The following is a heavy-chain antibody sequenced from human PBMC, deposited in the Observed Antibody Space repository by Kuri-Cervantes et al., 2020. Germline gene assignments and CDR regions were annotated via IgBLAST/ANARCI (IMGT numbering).Heavy chain of an antibody. D-gene: IGHD3-22*01. J-gene: IGHJ4*02. V-gene: IGHV4-61*01. CDR1: GGSVSSGSYY. CDR2: IYYSGST. Sequence: SETLSLTCTVSGGSVSSGSYYWSWIRQPPGKGLEWIGYIYYSGSTNYNPSLKSRVTISVDTSKNQFSLKLSSVTAADTAVYYCARGGRDSSGYWGYWGQGTLVTVSS. CDR3: ARGGRDSSGYWGY.